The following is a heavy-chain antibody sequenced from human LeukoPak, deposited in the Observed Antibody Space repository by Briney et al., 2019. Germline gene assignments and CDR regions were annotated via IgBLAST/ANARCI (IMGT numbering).Heavy chain of an antibody. J-gene: IGHJ6*04. CDR1: GFTVSGNY. D-gene: IGHD3-10*02. V-gene: IGHV3-11*04. CDR2: ISSSGSTI. CDR3: AELGITMIGGV. Sequence: PGGSLRLSCAASGFTVSGNYMSWLRQAPGKGLEWVSYISSSGSTIYYADSVKGRFTISRDNAKNSLYLQMNSLRAEDTAVYYCAELGITMIGGVWGKGTTVTISS.